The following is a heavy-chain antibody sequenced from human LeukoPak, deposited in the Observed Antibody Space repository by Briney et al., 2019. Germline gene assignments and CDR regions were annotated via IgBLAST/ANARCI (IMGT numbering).Heavy chain of an antibody. V-gene: IGHV1-2*06. Sequence: ASVKVSCKASGYTFTGYYTHWVRQAPGQGLEWMGRINPNSGGTNYAQKFQGRVTMTRDTSISTAYMELSRLRSDDTAVYYCARATYYYDSSGYHEAFDIWGQGTMVTVSS. CDR2: INPNSGGT. J-gene: IGHJ3*02. D-gene: IGHD3-22*01. CDR1: GYTFTGYY. CDR3: ARATYYYDSSGYHEAFDI.